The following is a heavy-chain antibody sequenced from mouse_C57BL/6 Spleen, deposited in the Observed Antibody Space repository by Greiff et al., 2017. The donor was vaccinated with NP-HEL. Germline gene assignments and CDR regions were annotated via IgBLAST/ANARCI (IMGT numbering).Heavy chain of an antibody. V-gene: IGHV5-6*01. CDR2: ISSGGSYT. Sequence: EVQLVESGGDLVKPGGSLKLSCAASGFTFSSYGMSWVRQTPDKRLEWVATISSGGSYTYYPDSVKGRFTISRDNAKNTLYLQMSSLKSEDTAMYYCARHDYYGSSALDYWGQGTTLTVSS. J-gene: IGHJ2*01. CDR3: ARHDYYGSSALDY. D-gene: IGHD1-1*01. CDR1: GFTFSSYG.